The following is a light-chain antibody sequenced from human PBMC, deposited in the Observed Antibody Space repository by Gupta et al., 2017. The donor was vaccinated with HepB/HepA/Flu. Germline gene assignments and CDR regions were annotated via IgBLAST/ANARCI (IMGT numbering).Light chain of an antibody. CDR2: TTS. Sequence: DIQLTQSPSFLSASMGDRVSITCRARQGISNYLAWYQQKPGKAPKLLIYTTSTLQTGVPSRFSGSGSGTEFTLTISSLQPEDFATYYCQQLKSYPPTFGPGTKVEIK. J-gene: IGKJ3*01. CDR1: QGISNY. CDR3: QQLKSYPPT. V-gene: IGKV1-9*01.